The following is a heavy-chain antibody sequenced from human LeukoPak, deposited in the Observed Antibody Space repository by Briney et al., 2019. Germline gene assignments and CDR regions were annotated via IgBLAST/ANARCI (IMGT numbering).Heavy chain of an antibody. CDR1: GGTISSNSYY. D-gene: IGHD2-21*01. CDR2: IYYSGTT. CDR3: ARRFRGVFHLFDP. Sequence: PSETLSLTCTVSGGTISSNSYYWGWIRQPPGKGLEWLGSIYYSGTTYYNPSLKSRVTQAVDTTKHHLSLKLSCVTVGDRDVYYCARRFRGVFHLFDPWGQGTLVTVSS. V-gene: IGHV4-39*01. J-gene: IGHJ5*02.